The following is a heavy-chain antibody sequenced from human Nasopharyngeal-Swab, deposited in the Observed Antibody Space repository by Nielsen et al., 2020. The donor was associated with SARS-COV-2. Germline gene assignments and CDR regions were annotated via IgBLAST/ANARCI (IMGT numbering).Heavy chain of an antibody. CDR3: ARDATGDEYFDY. CDR2: MNPKSGVT. CDR1: GYTFSNYG. J-gene: IGHJ4*02. Sequence: ASVKVSCKASGYTFSNYGISWVRQAPGQGLEWMGWMNPKSGVTSYAQKFQGRVTMTWDTSTSTAYMELSRLRSDDTAVYYCARDATGDEYFDYWGQGTLVTVSS. V-gene: IGHV1-2*02. D-gene: IGHD7-27*01.